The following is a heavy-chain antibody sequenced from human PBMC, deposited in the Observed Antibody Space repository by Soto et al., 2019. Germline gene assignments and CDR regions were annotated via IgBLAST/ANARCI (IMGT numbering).Heavy chain of an antibody. CDR2: FDPEDGET. CDR1: GYTLTELS. V-gene: IGHV1-24*01. CDR3: ATGVYDYVWGSYRPLDY. Sequence: GASVKVSCKVSGYTLTELSMHWVRQAPGKGLEWMGGFDPEDGETIYAQKFQGRVTMTEDTSTDTAYMELSSLRSEDTAVYYCATGVYDYVWGSYRPLDYWGQGTLVTVSS. J-gene: IGHJ4*02. D-gene: IGHD3-16*02.